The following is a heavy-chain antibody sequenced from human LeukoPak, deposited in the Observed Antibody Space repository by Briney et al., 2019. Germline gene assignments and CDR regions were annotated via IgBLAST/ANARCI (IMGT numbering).Heavy chain of an antibody. V-gene: IGHV3-30*02. Sequence: GGSLRLSCAASGFTFSSYGVHWVRQAPGKGLEWVAFIRYDGSNKYYADSVKGRFTISRDNCKNTLYLQMNSLRAEDTAVYYCAKDGGGGYDFWSGYYRNTYYFDYWGQGTLVTVSS. CDR1: GFTFSSYG. CDR2: IRYDGSNK. CDR3: AKDGGGGYDFWSGYYRNTYYFDY. D-gene: IGHD3-3*01. J-gene: IGHJ4*02.